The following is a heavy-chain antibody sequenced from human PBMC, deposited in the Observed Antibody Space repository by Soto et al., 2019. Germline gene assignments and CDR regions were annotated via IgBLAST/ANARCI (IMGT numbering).Heavy chain of an antibody. CDR1: GFTFNHYA. Sequence: GGSLRLSCAASGFTFNHYAMTWVRQGPGKGLEWVSAISAGGGTTYYADSVKGRFTISRDNSRNTLSLQMNSLRAEDTAIFYCAKGHDTHPNAYYFDYWGQGTLVTVSS. J-gene: IGHJ4*02. CDR2: ISAGGGTT. CDR3: AKGHDTHPNAYYFDY. V-gene: IGHV3-23*01.